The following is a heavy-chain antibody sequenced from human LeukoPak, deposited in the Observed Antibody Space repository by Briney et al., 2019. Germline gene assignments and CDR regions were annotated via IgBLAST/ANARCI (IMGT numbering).Heavy chain of an antibody. V-gene: IGHV4-34*01. CDR3: ARDIVAMSGFDY. CDR1: GGSFSGYY. D-gene: IGHD5-12*01. Sequence: SETLSHTCAVYGGSFSGYYWSWIRQPPGKGLEWIGEINHSGSTNYNPSLKSRVTISVDTSKNQFSLKLSSVTAADTAVYYCARDIVAMSGFDYWGQGTLVTVSS. J-gene: IGHJ4*02. CDR2: INHSGST.